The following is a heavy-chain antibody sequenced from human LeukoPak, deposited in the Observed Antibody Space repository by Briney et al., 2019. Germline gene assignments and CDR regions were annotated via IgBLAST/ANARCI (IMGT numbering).Heavy chain of an antibody. CDR2: IDPCDSYT. Sequence: GESLKISCKGSGYSFTSYWINWVRQMPGKGLEWMGRIDPCDSYTNYSPSFQGHVTISADKSISTAYLQWSSLKASDTAIYYCARAGMDIVIVPAAMQAYYYGMDVWGKGTTVTVSS. CDR3: ARAGMDIVIVPAAMQAYYYGMDV. V-gene: IGHV5-10-1*01. J-gene: IGHJ6*04. D-gene: IGHD2-2*03. CDR1: GYSFTSYW.